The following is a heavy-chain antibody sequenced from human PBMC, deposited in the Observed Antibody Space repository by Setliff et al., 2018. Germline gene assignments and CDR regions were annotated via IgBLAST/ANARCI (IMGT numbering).Heavy chain of an antibody. J-gene: IGHJ3*02. D-gene: IGHD2-15*01. CDR2: VYYSGTT. CDR3: ARLPGYCNGGNCYGYYTFDI. CDR1: GGSISGASIRSYY. Sequence: SETLSLTCTVSGGSISGASIRSYYWSWIRQPPGKGLEFIGYVYYSGTTNYDPSLKSRVTISVDTSKNQFSLKLSSVTAADTAVYYCARLPGYCNGGNCYGYYTFDIWGQGTTVTVSS. V-gene: IGHV4-59*08.